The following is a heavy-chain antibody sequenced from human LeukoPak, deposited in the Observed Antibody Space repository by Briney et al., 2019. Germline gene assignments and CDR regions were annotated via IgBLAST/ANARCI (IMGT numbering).Heavy chain of an antibody. Sequence: GRSLRLSCAASGFTFSSYWRSWVRQAPGQGLEWVANIKQDGSEKYYVDSAKGRFTISRDNAKNSLYLQMNSLRAEDTAVYYCARDQYYYDSSGRGVPDYWGQGTLVTVSS. J-gene: IGHJ4*02. CDR2: IKQDGSEK. CDR3: ARDQYYYDSSGRGVPDY. V-gene: IGHV3-7*01. D-gene: IGHD3-22*01. CDR1: GFTFSSYW.